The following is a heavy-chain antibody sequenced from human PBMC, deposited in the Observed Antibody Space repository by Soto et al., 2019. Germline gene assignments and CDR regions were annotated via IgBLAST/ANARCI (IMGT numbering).Heavy chain of an antibody. CDR2: VSYDGSDE. D-gene: IGHD6-19*01. J-gene: IGHJ6*02. CDR3: ARRPRGESSGVRYGLDV. V-gene: IGHV3-33*01. Sequence: QVQLVESGGGVVQPGRSLRLSCAASGFTFSSYGMHWVRQAPGKGLEWVAAVSYDGSDEYCVDSVKGRFTISRDNSKNTLYLQMNSLRAEDTAVYYCARRPRGESSGVRYGLDVWGQGTTVTVSS. CDR1: GFTFSSYG.